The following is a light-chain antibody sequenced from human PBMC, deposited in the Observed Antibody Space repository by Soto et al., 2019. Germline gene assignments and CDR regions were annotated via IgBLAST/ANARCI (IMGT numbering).Light chain of an antibody. CDR2: GAS. CDR1: QSVSSSY. Sequence: EIVLTQSPGTLSLSPGERATLSCRASQSVSSSYLAWYQQKPGQAPRLLIYGASSRATGIPDRFSGSGSGTDFTLTFSRLVPEDFAVYYCQQYGSSQTFGQGTKVHIK. V-gene: IGKV3-20*01. J-gene: IGKJ1*01. CDR3: QQYGSSQT.